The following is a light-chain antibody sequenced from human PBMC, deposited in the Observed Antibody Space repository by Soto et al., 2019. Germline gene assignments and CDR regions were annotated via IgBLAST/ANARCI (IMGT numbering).Light chain of an antibody. CDR2: GAS. J-gene: IGKJ1*01. CDR3: HQYGSSPWT. Sequence: EIVLTQSPGTLSLSPGERATLSCRASQSVSSSYLAWYQQKPGQAPRLLIYGASSRATGIPDRFSGSGSGTDFTLTISRLEPEDFAVYYCHQYGSSPWTLGQGTKVDIK. V-gene: IGKV3-20*01. CDR1: QSVSSSY.